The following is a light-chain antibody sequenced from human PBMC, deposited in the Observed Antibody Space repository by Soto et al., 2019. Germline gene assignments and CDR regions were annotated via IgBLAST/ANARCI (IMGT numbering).Light chain of an antibody. CDR1: SSDVGGYKY. CDR2: DIR. Sequence: HSVLTQPASVSGSPGQSITISCTGTSSDVGGYKYVSWYQQHPGKAPKLMIYDIRNRPSGVSNRFSGSKSGNTASLTISGLQAEDEADYYCSSYTSSSTRVFGTGTKVTVL. CDR3: SSYTSSSTRV. V-gene: IGLV2-14*03. J-gene: IGLJ1*01.